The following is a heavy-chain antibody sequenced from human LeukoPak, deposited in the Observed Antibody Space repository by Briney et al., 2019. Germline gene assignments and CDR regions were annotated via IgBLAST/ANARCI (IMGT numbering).Heavy chain of an antibody. CDR3: AKDISHGSGSYYIMGLGLDY. CDR2: ISWNSGSI. J-gene: IGHJ4*02. D-gene: IGHD3-10*01. CDR1: GFTFDGYA. Sequence: PGGSLRLSCAASGFTFDGYAMHWVRQAPGKGLEWVSGISWNSGSIGYADSVKGRFTISRDNAKNSLYLQMNSLRAEDTALCYCAKDISHGSGSYYIMGLGLDYWGQGTLVTVSS. V-gene: IGHV3-9*01.